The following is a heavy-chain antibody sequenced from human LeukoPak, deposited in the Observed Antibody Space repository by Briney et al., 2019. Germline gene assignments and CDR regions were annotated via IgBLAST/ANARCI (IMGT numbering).Heavy chain of an antibody. D-gene: IGHD3-10*01. CDR2: ISGTSSYM. V-gene: IGHV3-21*01. CDR3: ARDLHYYGSGP. Sequence: PGGSLRLSCVAYGFNFRDYSMNWVRQAPGKGLDWVPGISGTSSYMYYGDSVKGRFTVSRDNAKNSLYLQMESLRVEDTAVYYCARDLHYYGSGPWGQGTLVTVSS. CDR1: GFNFRDYS. J-gene: IGHJ5*02.